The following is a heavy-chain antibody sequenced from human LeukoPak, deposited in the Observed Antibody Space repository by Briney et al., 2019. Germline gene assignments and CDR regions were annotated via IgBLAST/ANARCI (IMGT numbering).Heavy chain of an antibody. D-gene: IGHD3-9*01. CDR3: ARSPHILTGENFDF. Sequence: ASVKVSCKASGYTFTSYYMHWVRQAPGQGLEWMGIINPSGGSTSYAQKFQGRVTMTRDMSTSTVYMELSSLRSDDTAVFYCARSPHILTGENFDFWGQGTLVTVSS. CDR1: GYTFTSYY. CDR2: INPSGGST. J-gene: IGHJ4*02. V-gene: IGHV1-46*01.